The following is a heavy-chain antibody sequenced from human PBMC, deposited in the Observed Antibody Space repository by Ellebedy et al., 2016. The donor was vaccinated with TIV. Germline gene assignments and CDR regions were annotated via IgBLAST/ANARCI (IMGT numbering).Heavy chain of an antibody. CDR1: GASISNSGYY. Sequence: SETLSLTCTVSGASISNSGYYWGWIRQPPGTRLEWIGSVFNSGATYYNPSLESRVTISVATSKNQFSLKLSSVTAADTAVYYCVRGCSVSCYYYWALDVWGQGTTVTVSS. CDR2: VFNSGAT. D-gene: IGHD2-2*01. CDR3: VRGCSVSCYYYWALDV. V-gene: IGHV4-39*01. J-gene: IGHJ6*02.